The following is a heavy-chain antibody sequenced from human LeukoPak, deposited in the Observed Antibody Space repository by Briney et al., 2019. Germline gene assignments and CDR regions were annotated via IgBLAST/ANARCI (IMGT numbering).Heavy chain of an antibody. J-gene: IGHJ4*02. CDR2: ISAYNGNT. V-gene: IGHV1-18*01. D-gene: IGHD3-10*01. Sequence: ASVKVSCKASGYTFTSYGISGVRQAPGQGLEWMGWISAYNGNTNYAQKLQGRVTMTTDTSTSTAYMELRSLRSDDTAVYYCARAAKYYYGSGSYSRGYFDYWGQGTLVTVSS. CDR1: GYTFTSYG. CDR3: ARAAKYYYGSGSYSRGYFDY.